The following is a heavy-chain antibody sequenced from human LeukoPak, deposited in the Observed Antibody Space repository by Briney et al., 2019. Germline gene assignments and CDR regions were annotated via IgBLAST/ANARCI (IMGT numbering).Heavy chain of an antibody. CDR2: INPSGGST. D-gene: IGHD6-19*01. V-gene: IGHV1-46*01. CDR3: ASSPQDSSGWGFDY. J-gene: IGHJ4*02. Sequence: IINPSGGSTSYAQKFQGRVTMTRDTSTSTVYMELSSLRSEDTAVYYCASSPQDSSGWGFDYWGQGTLVTVSS.